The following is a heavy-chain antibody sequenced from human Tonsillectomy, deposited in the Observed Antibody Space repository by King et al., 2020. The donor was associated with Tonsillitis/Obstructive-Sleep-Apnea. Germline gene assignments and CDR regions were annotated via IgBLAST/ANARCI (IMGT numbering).Heavy chain of an antibody. J-gene: IGHJ5*02. CDR1: GSSISSSSYY. CDR2: VYYSVST. CDR3: ARQPDVFARCGYATIWFDR. Sequence: LQLQESGPGLVKPSETLSLTCTVSGSSISSSSYYWGWIRQPPGKGLEWIGSVYYSVSTYYNPSLKSPVTISVDTSKNQFSLKLSSMTAADTAVYYFARQPDVFARCGYATIWFDRGGQGTLVSVSS. V-gene: IGHV4-39*01. D-gene: IGHD3-22*01.